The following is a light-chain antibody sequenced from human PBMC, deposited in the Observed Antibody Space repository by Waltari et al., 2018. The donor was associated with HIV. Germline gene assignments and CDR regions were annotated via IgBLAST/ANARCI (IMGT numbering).Light chain of an antibody. CDR2: RNV. CDR1: RTNIGAGYD. CDR3: QSYDTSLGGWV. V-gene: IGLV1-40*01. J-gene: IGLJ3*02. Sequence: QSVLTQPPSVSGAPGQRVTISCTGSRTNIGAGYDVHWYQQLPGTAPKLLIFRNVIRPSGVPDRFSRSKSGTSASLAITGLQAEDEADFYCQSYDTSLGGWVFGGGTKLTVL.